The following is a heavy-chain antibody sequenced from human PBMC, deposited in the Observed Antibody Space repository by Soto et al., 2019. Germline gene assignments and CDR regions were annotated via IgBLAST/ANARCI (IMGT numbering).Heavy chain of an antibody. D-gene: IGHD5-12*01. CDR3: TRGRLYGVYVVADY. V-gene: IGHV3-72*01. CDR1: GFTFSDHY. Sequence: GGSLRLSCAASGFTFSDHYMDWVRQAPGKGLEWVGRTRDKANSYTTEYAASVKGRFTISRDDSKNSLYLQMNSLKTEDTAVYYCTRGRLYGVYVVADYWGQGTLVTVSS. J-gene: IGHJ4*02. CDR2: TRDKANSYTT.